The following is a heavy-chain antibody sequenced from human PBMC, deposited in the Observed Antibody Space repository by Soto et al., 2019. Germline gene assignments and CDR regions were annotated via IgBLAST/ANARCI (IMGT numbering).Heavy chain of an antibody. CDR2: IIPVFGTA. J-gene: IGHJ6*02. D-gene: IGHD4-17*01. Sequence: QVQLVQSGAEVKKPGSSVRVSCKASGGTLSNYGISWVRQAPGQGLEWMGGIIPVFGTANYAQKFQGRVTITAEESKSTGYMAVTLLRSEVTAVYYCSRGDATKIVVTTYFAMDVWGQGTTVSVSS. CDR1: GGTLSNYG. V-gene: IGHV1-69*12. CDR3: SRGDATKIVVTTYFAMDV.